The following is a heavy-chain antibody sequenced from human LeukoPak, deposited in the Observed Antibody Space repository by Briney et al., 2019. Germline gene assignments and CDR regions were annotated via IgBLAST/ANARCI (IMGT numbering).Heavy chain of an antibody. D-gene: IGHD3-16*02. Sequence: PSETLSLTCTVSGGSISSSSYYWGWIRQPPGKGLEWIGSIYYSGSTYYNPSLKSRVTISVDTSKNQFSLKLSSVTAADTAVYYCASRDYVGGSYHPPHWGQGTLVTVSS. J-gene: IGHJ4*02. CDR1: GGSISSSSYY. CDR2: IYYSGST. CDR3: ASRDYVGGSYHPPH. V-gene: IGHV4-39*07.